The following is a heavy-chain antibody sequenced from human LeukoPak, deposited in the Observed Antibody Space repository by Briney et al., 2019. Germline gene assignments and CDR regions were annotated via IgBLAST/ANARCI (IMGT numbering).Heavy chain of an antibody. Sequence: SETLSLTCAVYGGSFSGYYWNWIRQSPGKGLEWIGEINHSGSTNYIPSLKSRVTISVDTSKNQFSLKLSSVTAADTAVYYCARGSKMLGYNWFDPWGQGTLVTVSS. V-gene: IGHV4-34*01. D-gene: IGHD1-26*01. CDR3: ARGSKMLGYNWFDP. CDR1: GGSFSGYY. J-gene: IGHJ5*02. CDR2: INHSGST.